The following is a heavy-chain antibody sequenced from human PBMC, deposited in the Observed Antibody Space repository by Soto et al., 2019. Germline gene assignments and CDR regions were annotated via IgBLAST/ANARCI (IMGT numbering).Heavy chain of an antibody. Sequence: QVQLVQSGAEVKKPGASVKVSCKASGYTFTGYYMHWVRQAPGQGLEWMGWINPNSGGTNYAQKFQGWVNMTRDTSIRSAFMELGRVRSDDTAVYYCARDPDSSSPGNCYGMDVWGQGTTVTVSS. J-gene: IGHJ6*02. CDR1: GYTFTGYY. CDR2: INPNSGGT. D-gene: IGHD6-6*01. V-gene: IGHV1-2*04. CDR3: ARDPDSSSPGNCYGMDV.